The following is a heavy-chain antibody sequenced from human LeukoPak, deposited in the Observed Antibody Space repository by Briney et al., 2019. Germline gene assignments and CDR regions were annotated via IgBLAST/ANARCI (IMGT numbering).Heavy chain of an antibody. D-gene: IGHD2-21*02. CDR1: GFTFNYYW. CDR3: ARDCGSDCSQAFDI. CDR2: IKQDGSEK. J-gene: IGHJ3*02. Sequence: GGSLRLSCASSGFTFNYYWMTWVRQAPGKGLEWVANIKQDGSEKYYVDSVKGRFTTSRGNAKNSLYLQMNSLRVEDTAVYYCARDCGSDCSQAFDIWGQGTMVTVSS. V-gene: IGHV3-7*05.